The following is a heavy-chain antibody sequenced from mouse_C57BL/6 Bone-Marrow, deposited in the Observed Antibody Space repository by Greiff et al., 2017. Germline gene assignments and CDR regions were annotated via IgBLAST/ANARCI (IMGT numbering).Heavy chain of an antibody. Sequence: QVQLKQPGAELVKPGASVKLSCKASGYTFTSYWMHWVKQRPGQGLEWIGMIHPNSGSTNYNEKFKSKATLTVDKSSSTAYMQLSSLTSEDSAVYYCARCSFSFAYCGQGTLVTVSA. V-gene: IGHV1-64*01. CDR1: GYTFTSYW. J-gene: IGHJ3*01. CDR2: IHPNSGST. CDR3: ARCSFSFAY.